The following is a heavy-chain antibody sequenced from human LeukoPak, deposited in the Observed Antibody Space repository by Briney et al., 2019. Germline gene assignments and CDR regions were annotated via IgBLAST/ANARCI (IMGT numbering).Heavy chain of an antibody. D-gene: IGHD2-2*01. CDR1: GYTFTSYY. CDR2: INPSGGST. J-gene: IGHJ4*02. Sequence: ASVKVSCKAPGYTFTSYYMHWVRQAPGQGLEWMGIINPSGGSTSYAQKFQGRVTMTRDTSTSTVYMELSSLRSEDTAVYYCARGGGVLVVPAASFDYWGQGTLVTVSS. V-gene: IGHV1-46*01. CDR3: ARGGGVLVVPAASFDY.